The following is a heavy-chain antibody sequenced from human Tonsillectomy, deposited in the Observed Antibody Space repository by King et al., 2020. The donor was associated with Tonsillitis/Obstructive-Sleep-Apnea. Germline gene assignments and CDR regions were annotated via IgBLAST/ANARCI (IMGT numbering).Heavy chain of an antibody. CDR3: AHTWYCTSSSGHFDY. Sequence: TLKESGPTVVEPTQTLTLTCSFSGFSLTTSGVGVTWIRQPPGQALEWLGSIYWDDDKPYSPSLKNRLAIRKDTSKNQVVLIMTNMDPVDTVTYFCAHTWYCTSSSGHFDYWGQGIMVTVSS. V-gene: IGHV2-5*02. D-gene: IGHD2-8*02. CDR1: GFSLTTSGVG. J-gene: IGHJ4*02. CDR2: IYWDDDK.